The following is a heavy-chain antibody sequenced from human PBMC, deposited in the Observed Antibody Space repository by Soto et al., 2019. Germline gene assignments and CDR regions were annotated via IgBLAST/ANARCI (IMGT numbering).Heavy chain of an antibody. CDR2: IIPIFGTA. Sequence: SSVKVPYKRSRGTFNSWASSCVRQAPGQGLEWMGGIIPIFGTANYAQKFQGRVTITADESTSTAYMELSSLRSADKAVYYCASAVRGLGYFDLWGRGTLVTVSS. J-gene: IGHJ2*01. D-gene: IGHD3-10*01. CDR1: RGTFNSWA. CDR3: ASAVRGLGYFDL. V-gene: IGHV1-69*13.